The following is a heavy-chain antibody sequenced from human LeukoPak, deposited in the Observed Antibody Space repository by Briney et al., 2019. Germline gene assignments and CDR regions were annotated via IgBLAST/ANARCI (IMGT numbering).Heavy chain of an antibody. J-gene: IGHJ4*02. CDR2: IRYDGSNK. V-gene: IGHV3-30*02. Sequence: GGSLRLSCAASGFTFSSYGMHWVRQAPGKGLEWVAFIRYDGSNKYYVDSVKGRFTISTDNSKNTLYLQMNSLRAEDTAVYYCPTGSSSGWNGRPDYWGQGTLVTVSS. CDR3: PTGSSSGWNGRPDY. D-gene: IGHD6-19*01. CDR1: GFTFSSYG.